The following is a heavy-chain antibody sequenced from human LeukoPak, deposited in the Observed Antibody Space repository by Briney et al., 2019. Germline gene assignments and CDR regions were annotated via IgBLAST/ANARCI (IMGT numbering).Heavy chain of an antibody. V-gene: IGHV1-2*06. CDR1: GYTFTGYY. CDR3: ARERNYCSSTSCHTYYYYGMDV. CDR2: INPNSGGT. J-gene: IGHJ6*02. D-gene: IGHD2-2*02. Sequence: GASVKVSCKASGYTFTGYYMHWVRQAPGQGLGWMGRINPNSGGTNYAQKFQGRVTMTRDTSISTAYMELSRLRSDDTAVYYCARERNYCSSTSCHTYYYYGMDVWGQGTTVTVSS.